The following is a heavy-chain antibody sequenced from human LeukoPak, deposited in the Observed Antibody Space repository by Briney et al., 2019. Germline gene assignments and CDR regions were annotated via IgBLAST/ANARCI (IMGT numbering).Heavy chain of an antibody. CDR3: AKAPVTSCRGAYCYPFDS. J-gene: IGHJ4*02. CDR2: TSSSDAGT. CDR1: GLTLSTYA. Sequence: GGSLRLSCAASGLTLSTYAMSWVRQTPGKGLEWVAATSSSDAGTYHADSVRGRFTISRDNSKNTLYLQMNSLRAEDAAVYFCAKAPVTSCRGAYCYPFDSWGQGTLVTVSS. V-gene: IGHV3-23*01. D-gene: IGHD2-21*01.